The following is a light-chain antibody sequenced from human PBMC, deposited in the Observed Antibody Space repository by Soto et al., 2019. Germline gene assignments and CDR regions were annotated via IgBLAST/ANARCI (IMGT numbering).Light chain of an antibody. V-gene: IGKV3-15*01. CDR1: QGISSL. CDR3: QQYYDWPIT. CDR2: AAS. J-gene: IGKJ5*01. Sequence: DIVLTQSPATLSVSPGERATLFCRASQGISSLFAWYQQKPGQAPRLLIYAASTRAAGIPARFSGSGSGTDFTLTISSLQSEDFAIYYCQQYYDWPITFGQGTRLEIK.